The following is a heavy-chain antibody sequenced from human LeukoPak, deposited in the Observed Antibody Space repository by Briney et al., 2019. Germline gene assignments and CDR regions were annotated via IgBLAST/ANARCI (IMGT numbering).Heavy chain of an antibody. Sequence: QPGASLRLSCAASGFTFSNYAMSWVRQAPGKGLEWVSAITGSGGNTYYADSVEGRFTISRDNPKNTVFLQMNSLRAEDTAVYYCAKWGDYDVLTGYYVSDYWGQGTLVTVSS. CDR2: ITGSGGNT. CDR1: GFTFSNYA. D-gene: IGHD3-9*01. CDR3: AKWGDYDVLTGYYVSDY. V-gene: IGHV3-23*01. J-gene: IGHJ4*02.